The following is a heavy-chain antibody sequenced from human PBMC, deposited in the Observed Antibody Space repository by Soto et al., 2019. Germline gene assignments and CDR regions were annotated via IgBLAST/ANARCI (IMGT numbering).Heavy chain of an antibody. Sequence: SETLSLTCTVSGGSISNSDYYWGWIRQPPGKELEWIGTIYYSGTTYFNPSLKSRVTISVDTSKNQFSLKLSSVTAADTAVYYCARLVYINYAGYYFDYWGQGTLVTVSS. CDR3: ARLVYINYAGYYFDY. V-gene: IGHV4-39*01. D-gene: IGHD4-4*01. CDR1: GGSISNSDYY. J-gene: IGHJ4*02. CDR2: IYYSGTT.